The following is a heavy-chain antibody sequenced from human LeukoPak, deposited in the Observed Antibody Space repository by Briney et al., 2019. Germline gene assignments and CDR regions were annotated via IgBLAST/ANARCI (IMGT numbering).Heavy chain of an antibody. V-gene: IGHV3-20*01. CDR2: INWNGGST. J-gene: IGHJ4*02. CDR1: GFTFDDYG. CDR3: AGVHYYDSSGYSYYFDY. D-gene: IGHD3-22*01. Sequence: PGGSLRLSCAASGFTFDDYGMSWVRQAPGKGLEWVSGINWNGGSTGYADSVKGRSTISRDNAKNSLYLQMNSLRAEDTALYHCAGVHYYDSSGYSYYFDYWGQGTLVTVSS.